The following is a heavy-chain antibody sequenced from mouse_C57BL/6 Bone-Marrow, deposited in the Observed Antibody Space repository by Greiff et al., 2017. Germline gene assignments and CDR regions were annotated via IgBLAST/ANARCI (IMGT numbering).Heavy chain of an antibody. V-gene: IGHV1-18*01. J-gene: IGHJ3*01. CDR1: GYTFTDYN. CDR2: INPNNGGT. D-gene: IGHD1-1*01. Sequence: VQLQQSGPELMKPGASVKIPCKASGYTFTDYNMDWVKQSHGKSLEWIGDINPNNGGTIYNQKFKGKATLTVDKSSSTAYMELRSLTSEDTAVYYCARRLLLYYGSSSFAYWGQGTLVTVSA. CDR3: ARRLLLYYGSSSFAY.